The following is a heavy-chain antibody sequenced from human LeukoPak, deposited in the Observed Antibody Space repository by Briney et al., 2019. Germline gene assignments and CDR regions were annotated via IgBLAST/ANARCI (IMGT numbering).Heavy chain of an antibody. CDR1: GGYISGSSYY. CDR3: ARRRYYDSTGYLD. V-gene: IGHV4-39*01. CDR2: IYYTGRT. J-gene: IGHJ1*01. D-gene: IGHD3-22*01. Sequence: SETLSPTCTVSGGYISGSSYYWGWIRQPPGKGLEWIGDIYYTGRTYYNSSLKSRLTVSIHTSKNQFSLNLASLTAADTAVYYCARRRYYDSTGYLDWGQGTLITVSS.